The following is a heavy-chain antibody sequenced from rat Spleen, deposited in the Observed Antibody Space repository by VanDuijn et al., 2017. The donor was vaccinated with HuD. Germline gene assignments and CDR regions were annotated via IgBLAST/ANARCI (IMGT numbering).Heavy chain of an antibody. D-gene: IGHD1-2*01. J-gene: IGHJ2*01. Sequence: EEELVESGGDLVQPGRSMKLSCAASGFTFNNYWMSWIRQAPKKGLEWVATIIYDGSRTYYRDSVRGRFTISRDNTKSTLYLQMDSLRSEDTATYYCASSYMPFDYWGQGVMVTVSS. V-gene: IGHV5S10*01. CDR3: ASSYMPFDY. CDR1: GFTFNNYW. CDR2: IIYDGSRT.